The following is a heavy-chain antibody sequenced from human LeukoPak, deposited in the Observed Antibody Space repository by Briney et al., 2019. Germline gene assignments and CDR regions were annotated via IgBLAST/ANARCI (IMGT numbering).Heavy chain of an antibody. CDR3: ARDSSFKVRYFDY. CDR2: INPSGGST. D-gene: IGHD3-10*01. CDR1: GYTFTSYY. Sequence: GASVKVSCKASGYTFTSYYMHWVRQAPGQGLEWMGIINPSGGSTSYAQKFQGRVTMTRDMSTSTVYMELSSLRSEDTDVYYCARDSSFKVRYFDYWGQGTLVTVSS. J-gene: IGHJ4*02. V-gene: IGHV1-46*01.